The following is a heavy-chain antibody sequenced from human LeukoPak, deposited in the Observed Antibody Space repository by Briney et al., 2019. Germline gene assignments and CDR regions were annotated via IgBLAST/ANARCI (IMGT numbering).Heavy chain of an antibody. D-gene: IGHD2-2*01. CDR1: GFTFSSYG. CDR3: ACMGVEYQLLRSDC. V-gene: IGHV3-30*02. J-gene: IGHJ4*02. Sequence: GGSLRLSCAASGFTFSSYGMHWVRQPPGKGLEWVAFIRYDGSNKYYADSVKGRFTISRDNSKNTLYLQMNSLRAEDTAVYCCACMGVEYQLLRSDCWGQGTLVTVSS. CDR2: IRYDGSNK.